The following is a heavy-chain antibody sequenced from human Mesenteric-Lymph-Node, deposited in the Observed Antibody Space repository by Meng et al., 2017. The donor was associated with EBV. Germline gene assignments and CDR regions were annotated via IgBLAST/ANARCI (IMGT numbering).Heavy chain of an antibody. CDR2: IFSSGST. J-gene: IGHJ4*02. Sequence: QVQLQDSGPGLGKPAATLPLTCPVSGGSVNSGSYYWSWIRQPPGKGLQWIGYIFSSGSTNYNPSFKSRGTISVDMSKNHFSLRLTSGTPADTAVYYCARGYGSGSDRYIDYWGQGTLVTVSS. V-gene: IGHV4-61*03. CDR1: GGSVNSGSYY. D-gene: IGHD3-10*01. CDR3: ARGYGSGSDRYIDY.